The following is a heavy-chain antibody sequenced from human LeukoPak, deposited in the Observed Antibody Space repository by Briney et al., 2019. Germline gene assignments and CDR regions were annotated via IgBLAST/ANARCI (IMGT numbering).Heavy chain of an antibody. J-gene: IGHJ4*02. CDR3: ARRSLAVTGIPDY. CDR1: GFTFSNYG. V-gene: IGHV3-33*01. CDR2: IWYDGSNK. Sequence: GGSLRLPCAASGFTFSNYGMHWVRQAPGKGLQWVAVIWYDGSNKYYADSVKGRFTISRDNSKNTLYLQMNSLRAEDTAVYYCARRSLAVTGIPDYWGQGTLVTVSS. D-gene: IGHD6-19*01.